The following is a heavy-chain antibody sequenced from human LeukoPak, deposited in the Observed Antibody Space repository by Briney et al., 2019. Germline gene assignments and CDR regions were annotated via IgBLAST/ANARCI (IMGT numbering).Heavy chain of an antibody. CDR1: GGSISSYY. CDR2: IYYSGIT. D-gene: IGHD3-22*01. Sequence: ASETLSLTCTVSGGSISSYYWSWLRQPPGKGLEWIGFIYYSGITDYNPSLKSRVTISVDTSKNQFSLKRTSVTAADTAVDSSAQLRALSYYDSSGDLYYVEYWGQGTLVTVSS. V-gene: IGHV4-59*01. CDR3: AQLRALSYYDSSGDLYYVEY. J-gene: IGHJ4*02.